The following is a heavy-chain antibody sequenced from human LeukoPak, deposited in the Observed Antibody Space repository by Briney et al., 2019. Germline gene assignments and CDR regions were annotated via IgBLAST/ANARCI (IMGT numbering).Heavy chain of an antibody. Sequence: SETLSLTCTVSGGSISSYYWSWIRQLPGKGLEWIGYIYYSGSTNYNPSLKSRVTISVDTSKNQFSLKLSSVTAADTAVYYCARTYYYDSSGYYSLIFDYWGQGTLATVSS. D-gene: IGHD3-22*01. J-gene: IGHJ4*02. CDR1: GGSISSYY. CDR2: IYYSGST. V-gene: IGHV4-59*08. CDR3: ARTYYYDSSGYYSLIFDY.